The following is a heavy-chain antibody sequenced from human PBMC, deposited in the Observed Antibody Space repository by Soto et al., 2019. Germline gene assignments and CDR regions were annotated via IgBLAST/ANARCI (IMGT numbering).Heavy chain of an antibody. Sequence: EVYLVESGGGLVEPGRSLRLSCTASGFPFGNFLMSWFRQAPGKGMEWVGFIRSQPYGGTAEYAASVRGRFTISRDDFKGIAYLQMNSLQTEDSGVYYCIGSFPFWGQGTLVTVSS. J-gene: IGHJ4*02. D-gene: IGHD3-10*01. CDR1: GFPFGNFL. CDR3: IGSFPF. V-gene: IGHV3-49*03. CDR2: IRSQPYGGTA.